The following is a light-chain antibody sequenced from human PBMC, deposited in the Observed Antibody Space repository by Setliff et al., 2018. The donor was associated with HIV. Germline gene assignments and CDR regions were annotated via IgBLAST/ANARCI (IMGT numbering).Light chain of an antibody. CDR1: SSDVGGYNY. J-gene: IGLJ1*01. CDR2: EVS. CDR3: SSYTDSSTLV. V-gene: IGLV2-14*01. Sequence: QSVLPQPASVSGSPGQSITISCTGTSSDVGGYNYVSWYQQHPGKAPKLMISEVSNRPSGVSNRFSGSKSGNTASLTISGLQAEDEGDYYCSSYTDSSTLVFGTGTKVTVL.